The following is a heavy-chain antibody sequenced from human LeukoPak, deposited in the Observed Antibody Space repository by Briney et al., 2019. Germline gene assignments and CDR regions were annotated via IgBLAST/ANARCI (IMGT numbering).Heavy chain of an antibody. CDR2: IYYSGST. D-gene: IGHD1-26*01. Sequence: SETLSLTCTVSGGSISSYYWSWIRQPPGKGLEWIGYIYYSGSTNYNPSLKSRVTISVDTSKNQFSLKPSSVTAADTAVYYCARHGVRGSYYGYWGQGTLVTVSS. CDR1: GGSISSYY. J-gene: IGHJ4*02. V-gene: IGHV4-59*08. CDR3: ARHGVRGSYYGY.